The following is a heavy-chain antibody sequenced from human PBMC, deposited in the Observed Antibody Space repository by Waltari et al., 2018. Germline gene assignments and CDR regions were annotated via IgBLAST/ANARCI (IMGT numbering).Heavy chain of an antibody. J-gene: IGHJ4*02. CDR3: ARQAARNFDY. Sequence: QVQLVQSGDEVKKPRAYGNVSCKTSGYNVIGYYIHWGRQAAGQGLEWRGWINPNTGGTKNAQKYQGRVTLTRDTSISTAYMELSSLGSDDMAVFYCARQAARNFDYWGQGTLVTVSS. V-gene: IGHV1-2*02. CDR2: INPNTGGT. CDR1: GYNVIGYY.